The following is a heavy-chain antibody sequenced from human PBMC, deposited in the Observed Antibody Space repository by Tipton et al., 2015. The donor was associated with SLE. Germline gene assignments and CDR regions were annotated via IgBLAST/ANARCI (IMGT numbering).Heavy chain of an antibody. V-gene: IGHV4-38-2*02. Sequence: TLSLTCSVSGFSISTGYFWGWLRQPPGKGLQWIANIYHSEKTQYNPSLQSRVTISVDTAKNQFSLTLTSVTAADTAVYYCARDATNYYASPLDGFDVWGRGTVVRVSS. CDR3: ARDATNYYASPLDGFDV. CDR2: IYHSEKT. J-gene: IGHJ3*01. CDR1: GFSISTGYF. D-gene: IGHD3-16*01.